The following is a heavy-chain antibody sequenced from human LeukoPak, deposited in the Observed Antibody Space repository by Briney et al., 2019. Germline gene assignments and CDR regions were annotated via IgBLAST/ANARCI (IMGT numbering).Heavy chain of an antibody. V-gene: IGHV3-30*02. J-gene: IGHJ3*02. CDR2: IRYDGSNK. CDR1: GFTFNSFS. D-gene: IGHD3-22*01. CDR3: AKCFRDNYYDSSGYYYLDAFDI. Sequence: QPGGSLRLSCSGSGFTFNSFSMHWVRQAPGKGLEWVAFIRYDGSNKYYADSVKGRFTISRDNSKNTLNLQMNSLRAEDTAVYYCAKCFRDNYYDSSGYYYLDAFDIWGQGTMVTVSS.